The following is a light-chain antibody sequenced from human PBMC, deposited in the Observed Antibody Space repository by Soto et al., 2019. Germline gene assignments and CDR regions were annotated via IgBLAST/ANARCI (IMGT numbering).Light chain of an antibody. Sequence: QSVLTQPPSASGSPGQSVTISCTGTSSDVGGYNYVSWYQQHPGKAPKLMIYEVIKRPSGVPDRFSSSKSGNTASLTVSGLQAEDEADYYCSSYAGSNNLVFGGGTKLTVL. V-gene: IGLV2-8*01. J-gene: IGLJ2*01. CDR1: SSDVGGYNY. CDR3: SSYAGSNNLV. CDR2: EVI.